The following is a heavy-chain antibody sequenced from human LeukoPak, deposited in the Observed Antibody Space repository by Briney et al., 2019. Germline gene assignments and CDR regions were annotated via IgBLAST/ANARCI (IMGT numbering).Heavy chain of an antibody. Sequence: RTSETLSLTCTVSGASISSYYWSWIRQSPGKGREWIGYIYYGGSTNYTPSLKSRVTISLDTSKKQFSLKLTSVTAADTALYYCAGTGLYFDYWGQGSLVSVSS. V-gene: IGHV4-59*01. CDR3: AGTGLYFDY. J-gene: IGHJ4*02. D-gene: IGHD7-27*01. CDR2: IYYGGST. CDR1: GASISSYY.